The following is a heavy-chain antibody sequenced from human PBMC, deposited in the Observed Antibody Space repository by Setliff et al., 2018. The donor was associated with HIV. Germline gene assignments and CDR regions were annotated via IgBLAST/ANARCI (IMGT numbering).Heavy chain of an antibody. J-gene: IGHJ6*03. CDR1: GYSISSGHY. V-gene: IGHV4-38-2*01. Sequence: SETLSLTCAVSGYSISSGHYWGWIRQPPGKGLEWIGGIYHSGTTYDNPSLKSRVTISVDTSKNQFSLKLSSVTAADTAVYYCARHGAYEAYYDYMDVWGKGTTVS. CDR2: IYHSGTT. CDR3: ARHGAYEAYYDYMDV. D-gene: IGHD5-12*01.